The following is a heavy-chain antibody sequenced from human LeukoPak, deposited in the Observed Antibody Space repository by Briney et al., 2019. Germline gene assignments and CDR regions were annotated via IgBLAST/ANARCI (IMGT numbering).Heavy chain of an antibody. CDR3: ARAGYSYGIDAFDI. J-gene: IGHJ3*02. V-gene: IGHV4-34*01. CDR1: GGSFSGYY. Sequence: PSETLSLTCAVYGGSFSGYYWSWIRQSPGKGLEWIGEINHSGSTNYNPSLKSRVTTSVDMSKNQFSLKLSSVTAADTAVYCCARAGYSYGIDAFDIWGQGAMVTVSS. CDR2: INHSGST. D-gene: IGHD5-18*01.